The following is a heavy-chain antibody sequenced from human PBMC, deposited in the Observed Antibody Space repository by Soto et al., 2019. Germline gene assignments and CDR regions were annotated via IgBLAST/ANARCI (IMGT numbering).Heavy chain of an antibody. V-gene: IGHV4-59*01. CDR3: AREFRDGYNRIFDY. CDR2: IYYGGST. Sequence: TVSGGNIGNFDVSCIRKTPGKGLEWIGCIYYGGSTNYNPSLKSRVTISVDTSKNQFSLKLSSVTAADTAVYYCAREFRDGYNRIFDYWGQGTLVTVS. J-gene: IGHJ4*02. D-gene: IGHD5-12*01. CDR1: GGNIGNFD.